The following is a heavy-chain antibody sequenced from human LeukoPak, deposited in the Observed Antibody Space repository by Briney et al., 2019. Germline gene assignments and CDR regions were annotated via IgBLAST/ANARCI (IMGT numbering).Heavy chain of an antibody. Sequence: GGSLRLSCAASGFTISSYSMNWVRQAPGKGLEWVSSISSSSSYIYYADSVKGRFTISRDNAKNSLYLQMNSLRAEDTAVYYCARDGGSWYYFDYWGQGTLVTVSS. D-gene: IGHD6-13*01. CDR3: ARDGGSWYYFDY. CDR2: ISSSSSYI. V-gene: IGHV3-21*01. CDR1: GFTISSYS. J-gene: IGHJ4*02.